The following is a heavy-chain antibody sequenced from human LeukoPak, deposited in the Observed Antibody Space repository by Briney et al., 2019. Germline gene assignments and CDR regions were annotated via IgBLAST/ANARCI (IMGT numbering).Heavy chain of an antibody. CDR3: ARGADSSGRTPRANWFDP. J-gene: IGHJ5*02. CDR1: GGSITSYY. D-gene: IGHD6-19*01. Sequence: KPSETLSLTCTVSGGSITSYYWSWVRQPAGKGLEWIGRIYSTGSTNYNPSLKSRATMSVDTSKNQFSLKLSSVTAADTAVYYCARGADSSGRTPRANWFDPWGQGTLVTVSS. V-gene: IGHV4-4*07. CDR2: IYSTGST.